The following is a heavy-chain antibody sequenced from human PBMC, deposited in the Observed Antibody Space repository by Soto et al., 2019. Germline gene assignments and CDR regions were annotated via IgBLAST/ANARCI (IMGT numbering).Heavy chain of an antibody. CDR3: ARDLYDYGDLYYYYGMDV. V-gene: IGHV3-33*01. D-gene: IGHD4-17*01. CDR1: GFTFSSYG. J-gene: IGHJ6*02. Sequence: QVQLVESGGGVVQPGRSLRLSCAASGFTFSSYGMHWVRQAPGKGLEWVAVIWYDGSNKYYADSVKGRFTISRDNSKNTLYLQMNSLRAEDTAVYYCARDLYDYGDLYYYYGMDVWGQGTTVTVSS. CDR2: IWYDGSNK.